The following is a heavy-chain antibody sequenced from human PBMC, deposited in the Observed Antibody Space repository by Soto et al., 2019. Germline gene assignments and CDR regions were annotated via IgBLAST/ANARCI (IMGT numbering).Heavy chain of an antibody. CDR3: ARDHKCSGGSCYSGVGWFDP. Sequence: QVQLVQSGAEVKKPGSSVKVSCKASGGTFSSYAISWVRQAPGQGLEWMGGIIPIFGTANYAQKFQGRVTITADESTSTAYMEVSSLRSEDTAVYYCARDHKCSGGSCYSGVGWFDPWGQGTLVTVSS. CDR1: GGTFSSYA. J-gene: IGHJ5*02. V-gene: IGHV1-69*01. D-gene: IGHD2-15*01. CDR2: IIPIFGTA.